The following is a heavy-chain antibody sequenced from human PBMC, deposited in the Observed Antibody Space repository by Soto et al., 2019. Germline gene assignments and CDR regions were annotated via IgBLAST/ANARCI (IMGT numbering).Heavy chain of an antibody. J-gene: IGHJ6*04. D-gene: IGHD6-19*01. Sequence: GASVKVSCKASGHTFTSYYIHWVRQAPLQVLEWMGIINPSCGSTSYAQKFQGRVTMTRDTSTSTVYMELSSLRSEDTAVYYCARDASTAVDGTANLYYYYGMEVWGKGTQVTVSS. V-gene: IGHV1-46*01. CDR3: ARDASTAVDGTANLYYYYGMEV. CDR2: INPSCGST. CDR1: GHTFTSYY.